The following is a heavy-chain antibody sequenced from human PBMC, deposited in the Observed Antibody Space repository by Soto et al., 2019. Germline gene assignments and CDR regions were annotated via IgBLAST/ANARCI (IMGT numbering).Heavy chain of an antibody. CDR2: IYYSGST. CDR1: GGSISSGDYY. D-gene: IGHD3-10*01. CDR3: ARGRPGGARPAP. V-gene: IGHV4-30-4*01. J-gene: IGHJ5*02. Sequence: PSETLSLTCTVSGGSISSGDYYWSWIRQPPGKGLEWIGYIYYSGSTYYSPSLKSRVTISVDTSKNQFSLKLSSVTAADTAVYSWARGRPGGARPAPWGQEPLVTAS.